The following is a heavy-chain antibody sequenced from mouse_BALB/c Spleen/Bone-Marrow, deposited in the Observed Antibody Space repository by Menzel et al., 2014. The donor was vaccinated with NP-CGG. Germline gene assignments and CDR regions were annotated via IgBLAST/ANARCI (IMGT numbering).Heavy chain of an antibody. V-gene: IGHV1-18*01. Sequence: EVQLQQSGPELVKPGASMKISCKASGYSFTGYTMNWVKQSHGKNLEWIGLINPYNGGTNYNQKFEDKATLTVDKSSSTAYMELLSLTSEDSAVYYCAREATTGYYFDYWGQGTTLTVSS. CDR2: INPYNGGT. J-gene: IGHJ2*01. D-gene: IGHD1-1*01. CDR1: GYSFTGYT. CDR3: AREATTGYYFDY.